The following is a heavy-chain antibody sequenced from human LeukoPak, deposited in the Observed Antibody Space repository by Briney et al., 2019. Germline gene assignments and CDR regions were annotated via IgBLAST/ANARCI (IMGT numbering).Heavy chain of an antibody. V-gene: IGHV3-23*01. CDR1: GFTFSSYA. CDR3: AKAGTRWELLPLYFDY. J-gene: IGHJ4*02. D-gene: IGHD1-26*01. CDR2: ISGSGGST. Sequence: PGGSLRLSCAASGFTFSSYAMSWVRQAPGKGLEWVSAISGSGGSTYYADSVKGLFTISKDNSKNTLYLQMNSLRAEDTAVYYCAKAGTRWELLPLYFDYWGQGTLVTVSS.